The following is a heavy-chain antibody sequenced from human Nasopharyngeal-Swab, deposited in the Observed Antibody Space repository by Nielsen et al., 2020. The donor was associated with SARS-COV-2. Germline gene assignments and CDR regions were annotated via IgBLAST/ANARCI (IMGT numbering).Heavy chain of an antibody. CDR1: GGSISSGGYY. Sequence: SETLSLTCTVSGGSISSGGYYWSWIRPHPGKGLEWIGYIYYSGSTYYNPSLKSRVTISVDTSKNQFSLKLSSVTAADTAVYYCARGFKEGYDYVWGSYPNDAFDIWGQGTMVTVSS. CDR2: IYYSGST. CDR3: ARGFKEGYDYVWGSYPNDAFDI. J-gene: IGHJ3*02. V-gene: IGHV4-31*03. D-gene: IGHD3-16*01.